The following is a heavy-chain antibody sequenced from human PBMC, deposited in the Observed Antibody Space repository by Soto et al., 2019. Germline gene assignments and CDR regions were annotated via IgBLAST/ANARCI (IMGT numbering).Heavy chain of an antibody. CDR2: IYYSGST. D-gene: IGHD1-7*01. V-gene: IGHV4-61*01. CDR1: GGSVSSGSYY. CDR3: ARDRRVRTYYYYGMDV. Sequence: SETLSLTCTVSGGSVSSGSYYWSWIRQPPGKGLEWIGYIYYSGSTNYNPSLKSRVTISVDTSKNQFSLKLSSVTAADTAVYYCARDRRVRTYYYYGMDVWGQGTTVTVSS. J-gene: IGHJ6*02.